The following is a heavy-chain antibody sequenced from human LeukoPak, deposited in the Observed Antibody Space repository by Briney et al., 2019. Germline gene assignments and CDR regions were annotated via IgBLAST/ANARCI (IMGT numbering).Heavy chain of an antibody. CDR1: GFTFSDSG. CDR2: MRSKTQNYAT. Sequence: TGGSLKLSCAASGFTFSDSGMHWVRQAPGKGLEWVGRMRSKTQNYATAYAASVKGRFTISRDDSKNTAFLQMNSLKTEDTAVYYCTNYDDSSDLWGYWGQGTLATVSS. CDR3: TNYDDSSDLWGY. J-gene: IGHJ4*02. V-gene: IGHV3-73*01. D-gene: IGHD3-22*01.